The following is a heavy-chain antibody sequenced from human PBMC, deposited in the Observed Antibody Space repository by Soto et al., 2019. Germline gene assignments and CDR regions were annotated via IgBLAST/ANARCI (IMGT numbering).Heavy chain of an antibody. D-gene: IGHD5-18*01. CDR1: GFTFSSYA. V-gene: IGHV3-23*01. CDR2: ISGSGGST. Sequence: EVQLLESGGGLVQPGGSLRLSCAASGFTFSSYAMSWVRQAPGKGLEWVSAISGSGGSTYYADSVKGRFTISRDNSKNTLYRQMNSVRAEDTAVYYCAKGDTWIQDRVYFDYWGQGTLVTVSS. CDR3: AKGDTWIQDRVYFDY. J-gene: IGHJ4*02.